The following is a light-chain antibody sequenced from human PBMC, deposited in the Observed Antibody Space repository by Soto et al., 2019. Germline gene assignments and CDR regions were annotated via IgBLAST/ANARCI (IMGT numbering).Light chain of an antibody. CDR1: QSINTW. V-gene: IGKV1-5*03. J-gene: IGKJ2*01. CDR3: QQYNRYLYT. Sequence: DIQMTQSPSTLSASVGDRVTITCRASQSINTWLAWYQQIPGKAPKLLISKASTLESGVPSRFSGSGSGTEFTLTISSLQPDDFATYYCQQYNRYLYTFGQGTKLEIK. CDR2: KAS.